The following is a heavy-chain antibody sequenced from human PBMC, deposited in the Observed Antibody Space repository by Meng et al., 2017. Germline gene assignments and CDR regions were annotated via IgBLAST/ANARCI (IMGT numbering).Heavy chain of an antibody. V-gene: IGHV1-8*01. CDR1: GYTFTSYD. D-gene: IGHD3-9*01. J-gene: IGHJ6*02. CDR3: ARGGFDILTGYYAPAPHYGMDV. CDR2: MNPNSGNT. Sequence: ASVKVSCKASGYTFTSYDINWVRQATGQGLEWMGWMNPNSGNTGYAQKFQGRVTMTRNTSISTAYMELSSLRSEDTAVYYCARGGFDILTGYYAPAPHYGMDVWGRGTTVTVSS.